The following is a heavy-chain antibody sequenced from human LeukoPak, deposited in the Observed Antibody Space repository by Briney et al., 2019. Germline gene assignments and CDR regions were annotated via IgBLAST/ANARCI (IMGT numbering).Heavy chain of an antibody. CDR1: GYPFSSYR. CDR2: FYPGYSDT. J-gene: IGHJ4*02. V-gene: IGHV5-51*01. D-gene: IGHD3-16*01. CDR3: ARPSTFGGRDGLYLFDD. Sequence: GESLKTPCKALGYPFSSYRIGWVRQMPGKGLGGMRMFYPGYSDTRYSPSFQGQVTISAAKSISTAYLQWRSLKASDTAMYYCARPSTFGGRDGLYLFDDWGQGTLVTASS.